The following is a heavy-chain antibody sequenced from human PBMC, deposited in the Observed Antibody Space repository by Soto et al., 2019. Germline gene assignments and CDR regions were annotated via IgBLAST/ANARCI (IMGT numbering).Heavy chain of an antibody. Sequence: SETLSLTCAVSGGSISSGGYSWSWIRQPPGKGLEWIGYIYHSGSTYYNPSLKSRVTISVDRSKNQFSLKLSSVTAADTAVYYCARAEIGHYYGSGSYYLYYYGMDVWGQGTTVTVSS. V-gene: IGHV4-30-2*01. D-gene: IGHD3-10*01. CDR3: ARAEIGHYYGSGSYYLYYYGMDV. J-gene: IGHJ6*02. CDR2: IYHSGST. CDR1: GGSISSGGYS.